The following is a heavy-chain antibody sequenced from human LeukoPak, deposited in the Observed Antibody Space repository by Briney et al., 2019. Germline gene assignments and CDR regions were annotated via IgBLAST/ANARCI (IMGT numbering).Heavy chain of an antibody. J-gene: IGHJ4*02. V-gene: IGHV3-7*01. D-gene: IGHD2-15*01. CDR1: GFTFSTYW. Sequence: QPGGPLRLSCAASGFTFSTYWMTWVRQAPGKGLEWVANIKEDGSGKYYVDSVKGRFTISRDNAKNSLYLQLNSLRAEDTAVYYCTRDTGCSGGRCYSFYDYWGQGTLVTVSS. CDR2: IKEDGSGK. CDR3: TRDTGCSGGRCYSFYDY.